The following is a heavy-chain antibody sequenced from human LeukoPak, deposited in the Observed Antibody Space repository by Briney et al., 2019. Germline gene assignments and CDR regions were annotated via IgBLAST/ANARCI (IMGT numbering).Heavy chain of an antibody. J-gene: IGHJ4*02. CDR1: GYTLTELS. V-gene: IGHV1-24*01. Sequence: GASVKVSCKVSGYTLTELSMHWVRQAPGKGLEWMGGFDPEDGETIYAQKFQGRVTMTEDTSTDTAYMELSSLRSEDTAVYYCAARRGAYYDYVGGSWGGDYWGQGTLVTVSS. D-gene: IGHD3-16*01. CDR3: AARRGAYYDYVGGSWGGDY. CDR2: FDPEDGET.